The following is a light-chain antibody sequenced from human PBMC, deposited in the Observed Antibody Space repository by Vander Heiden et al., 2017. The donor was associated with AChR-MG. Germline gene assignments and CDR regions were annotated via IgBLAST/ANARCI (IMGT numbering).Light chain of an antibody. J-gene: IGKJ2*01. CDR1: QVIRND. CDR2: AAS. CDR3: LQHNSYPPT. Sequence: DIQRTQSPSSLTASAGARVTINGRESQVIRNDLGCYQQEPGKAPRRLIYAASSLQSGVPSGFSGSGSATEFTLTIGSLQPEDFASYYCLQHNSYPPTFGQGTKLEIK. V-gene: IGKV1-17*01.